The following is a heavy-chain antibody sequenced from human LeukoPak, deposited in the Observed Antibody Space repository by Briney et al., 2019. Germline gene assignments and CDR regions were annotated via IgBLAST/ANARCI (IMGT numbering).Heavy chain of an antibody. D-gene: IGHD2-21*01. J-gene: IGHJ4*02. CDR3: ARGKLLAI. CDR2: IKSDGSTT. V-gene: IGHV3-74*01. Sequence: GGSLRLFCAASGFTFITYWMHWVRQAPGKGLVCVSRIKSDGSTTNYADSVKGRFTISRDNAKNTLYLQMNGLRAEDTAVYYCARGKLLAIWGQGTLVTVSS. CDR1: GFTFITYW.